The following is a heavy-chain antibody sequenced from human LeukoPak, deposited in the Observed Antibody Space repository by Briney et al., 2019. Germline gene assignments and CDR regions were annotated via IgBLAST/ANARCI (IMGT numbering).Heavy chain of an antibody. Sequence: PGGSLRLSCAASGFTFSSYGMHWVRQAPGKGLEWVAFIRYDGSNKYYADSVKGRFTICRDNSKNTLYLQMNSLRAEDTAVYYCAKDWGDITMVRGVLDYWGQGTLVTVSS. D-gene: IGHD3-10*01. CDR3: AKDWGDITMVRGVLDY. CDR2: IRYDGSNK. V-gene: IGHV3-30*02. CDR1: GFTFSSYG. J-gene: IGHJ4*02.